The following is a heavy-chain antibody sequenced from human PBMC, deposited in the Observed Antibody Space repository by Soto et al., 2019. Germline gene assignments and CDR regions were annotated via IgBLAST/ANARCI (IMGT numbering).Heavy chain of an antibody. V-gene: IGHV1-18*01. D-gene: IGHD1-26*01. J-gene: IGHJ6*02. CDR2: ISTYNGNT. CDR1: GYTFTSYG. CDR3: ARDRENYGMDV. Sequence: ASVKVSCKASGYTFTSYGISWVRQAPGQGLEWMGWISTYNGNTNYVQKLQGRVTMTTDTSTSTVYMELRGLRSDDTAVYYCARDRENYGMDVWGQGTTVTVS.